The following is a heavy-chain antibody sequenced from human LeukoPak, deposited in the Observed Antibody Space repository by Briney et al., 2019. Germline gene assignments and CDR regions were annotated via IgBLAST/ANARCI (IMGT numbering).Heavy chain of an antibody. D-gene: IGHD6-6*01. J-gene: IGHJ4*02. V-gene: IGHV3-30*04. Sequence: GGSLRLSCAASGFTFSSYVMHWVRQAPGKGLEWVAIISYDGSNEYYADSVKGRFTISRDNSKNTLYLQMNSLRAADTAVYYCARDKGTSCLSSFDYWGQGTLVTVSS. CDR2: ISYDGSNE. CDR1: GFTFSSYV. CDR3: ARDKGTSCLSSFDY.